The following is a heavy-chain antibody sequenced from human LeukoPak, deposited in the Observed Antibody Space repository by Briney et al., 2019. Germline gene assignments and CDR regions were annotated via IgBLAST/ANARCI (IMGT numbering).Heavy chain of an antibody. CDR3: ARGGSYFDY. CDR2: IIPLFGTP. J-gene: IGHJ4*02. CDR1: GGTFSRYG. Sequence: SVKVSCKDSGGTFSRYGISWVRQAPGQGLEWMGGIIPLFGTPNYAQKFRGRVTITADESTSTAYMELSSLRFEDTAVYYCARGGSYFDYWGQGTLVTVSS. D-gene: IGHD3-16*01. V-gene: IGHV1-69*13.